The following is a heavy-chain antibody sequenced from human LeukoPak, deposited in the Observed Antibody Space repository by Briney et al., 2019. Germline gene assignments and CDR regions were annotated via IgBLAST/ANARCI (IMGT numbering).Heavy chain of an antibody. J-gene: IGHJ4*02. CDR2: ISYDGSNK. D-gene: IGHD1-26*01. CDR1: GFTFSSYG. Sequence: PGRSLRLSCAASGFTFSSYGMHWVRQAPGKGLEWVAVISYDGSNKYYADSVKGRFTISRDNSKNTLYLQMNSLRAEDTAIYYCARDKIVGPTNFDYWGQGTLVTVSS. CDR3: ARDKIVGPTNFDY. V-gene: IGHV3-30*03.